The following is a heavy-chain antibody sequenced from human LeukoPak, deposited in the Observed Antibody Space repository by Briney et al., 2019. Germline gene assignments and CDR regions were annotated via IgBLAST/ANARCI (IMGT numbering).Heavy chain of an antibody. CDR1: GFSLSDYW. CDR3: ATMRLDFWSGYYVRGYYLDY. CDR2: IKEYGTEE. Sequence: GGSLRLSCAASGFSLSDYWMGWVRQAPGKGLECVANIKEYGTEEYYVDSVKGRFTISRDNAKNSLSLQMNSLRAEDTAVYYCATMRLDFWSGYYVRGYYLDYWGQGTLVTVSS. V-gene: IGHV3-7*01. J-gene: IGHJ4*02. D-gene: IGHD3-3*01.